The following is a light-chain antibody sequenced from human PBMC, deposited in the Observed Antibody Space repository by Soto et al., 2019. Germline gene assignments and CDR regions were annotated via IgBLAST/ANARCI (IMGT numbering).Light chain of an antibody. J-gene: IGLJ2*01. CDR1: SSDVGTYNL. Sequence: QSALTQPASVSGSPGQSITISCTGTSSDVGTYNLVSWYQQHPGKAPKLIIFEVSKRPSGVSTRFSGSKSGNTASLTISGLQAEDEADYYCCSYGGGSTFAALFGGGTKVTVL. CDR3: CSYGGGSTFAAL. V-gene: IGLV2-23*02. CDR2: EVS.